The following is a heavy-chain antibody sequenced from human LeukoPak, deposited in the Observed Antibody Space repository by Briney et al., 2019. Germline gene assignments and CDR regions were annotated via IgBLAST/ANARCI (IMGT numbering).Heavy chain of an antibody. CDR1: GGSISSGGYY. J-gene: IGHJ6*02. CDR2: IYYSGST. V-gene: IGHV4-31*03. Sequence: SQTLSLTCTVSGGSISSGGYYWSWIRQHPGKGLEWIGYIYYSGSTYYNPSLKSRVTISVDTSKNQFSLKLSSVTAADTAVYYCARDLRGDSKVGMDVWGQGTTVTVSS. D-gene: IGHD4-17*01. CDR3: ARDLRGDSKVGMDV.